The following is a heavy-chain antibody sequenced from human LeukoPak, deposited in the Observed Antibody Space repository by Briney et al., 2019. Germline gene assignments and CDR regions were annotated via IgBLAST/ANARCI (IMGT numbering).Heavy chain of an antibody. CDR3: ARESDVGKDFDC. CDR2: INPSNGDT. V-gene: IGHV1-46*01. Sequence: ASVKVSCKASGYTFTYHYIHLVRQAPGQGLEWMGIINPSNGDTNYAQRFQGRVTMTRDTSTSTVYMELSSLDSENTAVYYCARESDVGKDFDCWGQGTLVTVSS. CDR1: GYTFTYHY. D-gene: IGHD1-1*01. J-gene: IGHJ4*02.